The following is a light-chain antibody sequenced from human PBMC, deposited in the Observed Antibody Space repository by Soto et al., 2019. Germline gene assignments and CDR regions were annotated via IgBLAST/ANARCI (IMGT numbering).Light chain of an antibody. CDR3: NSYSGSSNFVV. V-gene: IGLV2-8*01. CDR2: EVN. J-gene: IGLJ2*01. Sequence: QSALTQPPSASGSPGQSVTISCTGTSSDVGYYNSVSWYQQHPGKAPKLMIFEVNQRPSGVPDRFSGSKSGNTASLTVSGAQAEDEATYYCNSYSGSSNFVVFGGGTKLTVL. CDR1: SSDVGYYNS.